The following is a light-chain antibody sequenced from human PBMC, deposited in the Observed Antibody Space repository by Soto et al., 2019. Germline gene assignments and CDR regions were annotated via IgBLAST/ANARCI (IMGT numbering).Light chain of an antibody. J-gene: IGKJ2*01. V-gene: IGKV3-20*01. CDR1: QNISSSS. Sequence: EIVLTQSPGTLSLSPGERATLSCRASQNISSSSLAWYQQKPGQAPRLLIHAASSRATGIPDRFSGSGSGTAFTLTISRLEPEDFAVYYCQLYGGSALYTLGQGTKLEIK. CDR2: AAS. CDR3: QLYGGSALYT.